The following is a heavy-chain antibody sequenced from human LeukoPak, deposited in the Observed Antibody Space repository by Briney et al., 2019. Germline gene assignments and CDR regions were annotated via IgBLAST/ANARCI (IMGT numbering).Heavy chain of an antibody. V-gene: IGHV1-46*01. CDR3: ARDRDSSWYSLDYYYYGMDV. J-gene: IGHJ6*02. Sequence: ASVKVSCKASVYTFTSYYMHWVRQAPGQGLEWMGIINPSAGSTSYAQKFQGRVTMTRDTSTSTVYMELSSLRSEDTAVYYCARDRDSSWYSLDYYYYGMDVWGQGTTVTVSS. CDR2: INPSAGST. CDR1: VYTFTSYY. D-gene: IGHD6-13*01.